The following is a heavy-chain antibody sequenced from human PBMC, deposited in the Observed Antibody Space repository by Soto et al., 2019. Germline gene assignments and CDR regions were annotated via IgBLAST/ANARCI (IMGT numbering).Heavy chain of an antibody. CDR1: GYTFTSYS. Sequence: ASVKVSCKACGYTFTSYSMHWVRQAPGQGLEWMGIINPSGGSTSYAQKFQGRVTMTRDTSTSTVYMELSSLTTEDTAVYYCAKDWREGLPGDAFDIWGQGTLVTVSS. CDR3: AKDWREGLPGDAFDI. V-gene: IGHV1-46*01. J-gene: IGHJ1*01. D-gene: IGHD3-3*01. CDR2: INPSGGST.